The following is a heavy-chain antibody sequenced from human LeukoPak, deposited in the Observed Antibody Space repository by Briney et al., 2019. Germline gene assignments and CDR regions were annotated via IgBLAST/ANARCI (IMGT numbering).Heavy chain of an antibody. CDR3: ARWWGFDP. V-gene: IGHV4-34*01. CDR2: INDSGST. CDR1: GVSFSGYY. Sequence: SGTLSLTCAVYGVSFSGYYWSWIRQPPGKGLEWIGEINDSGSTNYNPSLKSRVTISVDTSKNQFSRKLSSVTAADTAVYYCARWWGFDPWGQGTLVTVSS. J-gene: IGHJ5*02. D-gene: IGHD2-15*01.